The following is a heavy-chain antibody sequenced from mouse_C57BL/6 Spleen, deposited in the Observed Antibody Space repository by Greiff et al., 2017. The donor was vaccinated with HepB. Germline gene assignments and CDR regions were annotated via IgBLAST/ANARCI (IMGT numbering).Heavy chain of an antibody. J-gene: IGHJ4*01. Sequence: QVQLQQPGAELVMPGASVKLSCKASGYTFTSYWMHWVKQRPGQGLEWIGEIDPSDSYTNYNQKFKGKSTLTVDKSSSTAYMQLSSLTSEDSAVYYCARSPAYYSNYGGAMDDWGQGTSVTVSS. V-gene: IGHV1-69*01. CDR3: ARSPAYYSNYGGAMDD. D-gene: IGHD2-5*01. CDR2: IDPSDSYT. CDR1: GYTFTSYW.